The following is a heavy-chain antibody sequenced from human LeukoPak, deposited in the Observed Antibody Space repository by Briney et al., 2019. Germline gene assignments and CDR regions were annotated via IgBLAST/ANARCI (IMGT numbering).Heavy chain of an antibody. CDR2: INSSGGST. Sequence: GASVKVSCKASGYTFTSYYMHWVRQAPGQGLEWMGIINSSGGSTIYAQKFQGRVTMTRDMSTSTVYMELSSLKSEDTAVYYCARALRYCSTTSCQYYFDYWGQGTLVTVSS. V-gene: IGHV1-46*01. CDR1: GYTFTSYY. CDR3: ARALRYCSTTSCQYYFDY. J-gene: IGHJ4*02. D-gene: IGHD2-2*01.